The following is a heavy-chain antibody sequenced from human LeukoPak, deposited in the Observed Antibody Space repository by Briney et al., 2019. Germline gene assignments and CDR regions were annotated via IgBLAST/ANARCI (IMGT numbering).Heavy chain of an antibody. V-gene: IGHV3-9*01. Sequence: GRSLRLSCAASGLTFDDYAMHWVRQAPGKGLEWVSGISWNSGSIGYADSVKGRFTISRDNAKNSLYLQMNSLRAEDTALYYCAKDHYYDSRGQVAVDYWGQGTLVTVSS. CDR3: AKDHYYDSRGQVAVDY. J-gene: IGHJ4*02. CDR1: GLTFDDYA. CDR2: ISWNSGSI. D-gene: IGHD3-22*01.